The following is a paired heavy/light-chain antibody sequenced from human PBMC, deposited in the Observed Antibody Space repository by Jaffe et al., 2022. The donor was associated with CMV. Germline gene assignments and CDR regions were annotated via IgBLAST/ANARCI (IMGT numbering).Heavy chain of an antibody. D-gene: IGHD3-10*01. CDR3: ARDGSPRGYYYYYMDV. V-gene: IGHV3-53*02. CDR2: LYSGGST. CDR1: GFTVGGTC. Sequence: EVQLVETGGGLIQPGGSLRLSCEASGFTVGGTCMNWVRQAPGKGLEWVSVLYSGGSTYYADSVKGRFTISRDNSKNTLYLQMNSLRVEDTAVYFCARDGSPRGYYYYYMDVWGKGTTVTVSS. J-gene: IGHJ6*03.
Light chain of an antibody. J-gene: IGLJ1*01. CDR3: CSYAGSSTYV. CDR2: EVS. V-gene: IGLV2-23*02. CDR1: SSDVGNYNL. Sequence: QSALTQPASVSGSPGQSITISCTGTSSDVGNYNLVSWYQHHPGKAPKLMIHEVSKRPSGVSNRFSGSKSGNTASLTISGLQAEDEADYYCCSYAGSSTYVFGTGTKVTVL.